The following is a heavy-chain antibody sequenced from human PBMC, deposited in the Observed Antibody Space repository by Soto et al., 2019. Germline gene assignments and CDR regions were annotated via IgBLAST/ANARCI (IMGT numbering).Heavy chain of an antibody. D-gene: IGHD2-2*01. V-gene: IGHV3-74*01. CDR3: AREDVQLPPCGMDV. Sequence: EVQLVESGGGLVQPGGSLRLSCAASGFTFSSYWMHWVRQAPGKGLVWVSRINSDGSSTSYADSVKGRFTISRDNAKNTLYLQMNSLRAEDTAVYYCAREDVQLPPCGMDVWGQGTTVTVSS. CDR1: GFTFSSYW. CDR2: INSDGSST. J-gene: IGHJ6*02.